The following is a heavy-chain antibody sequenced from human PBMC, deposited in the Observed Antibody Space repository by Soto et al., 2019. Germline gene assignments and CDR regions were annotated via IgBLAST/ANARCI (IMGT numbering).Heavy chain of an antibody. CDR1: GFTFSSYS. V-gene: IGHV3-21*01. CDR2: ISSSSYI. D-gene: IGHD6-13*01. Sequence: PGGSLRLSCAASGFTFSSYSMNWVRQAPGKGLEWVSSISSSSYIYYADSVKGRFTISRDNAKNSLYLQMNSLRAEDTAVYYCARDPRSSSWYFLYYYGMDVWGQGTTVTVSS. CDR3: ARDPRSSSWYFLYYYGMDV. J-gene: IGHJ6*02.